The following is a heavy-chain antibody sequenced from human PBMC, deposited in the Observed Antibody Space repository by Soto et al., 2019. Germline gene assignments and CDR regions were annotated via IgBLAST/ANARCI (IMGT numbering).Heavy chain of an antibody. CDR3: ARELCSGGSCYALGFDD. CDR1: GGTFSSYA. Sequence: ASVKVSCKASGGTFSSYAISWVRQAPGQGLEWMGGIIPIFGTANYAQKFQGRVTITADESTSTAYMELSSLRSEDTAVYYCARELCSGGSCYALGFDDWGQGTLVTVSS. J-gene: IGHJ4*02. V-gene: IGHV1-69*13. CDR2: IIPIFGTA. D-gene: IGHD2-15*01.